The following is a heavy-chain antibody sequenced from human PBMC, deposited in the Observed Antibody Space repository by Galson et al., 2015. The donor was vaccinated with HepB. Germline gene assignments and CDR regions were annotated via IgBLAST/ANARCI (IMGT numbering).Heavy chain of an antibody. J-gene: IGHJ4*02. Sequence: SLRLSCAASGYTFNNYGMHWVRQTPGKGLEWVGVIWYDGSKKYYADSVKGRFTISRDNSKSTVYLQMNSLRAEDTAEYFCAREQTYYYDSSGYVLDHWGQGTLVTVSA. V-gene: IGHV3-33*01. D-gene: IGHD3-22*01. CDR1: GYTFNNYG. CDR3: AREQTYYYDSSGYVLDH. CDR2: IWYDGSKK.